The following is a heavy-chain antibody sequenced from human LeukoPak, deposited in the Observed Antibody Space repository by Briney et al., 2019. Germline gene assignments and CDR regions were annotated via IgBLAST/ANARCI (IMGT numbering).Heavy chain of an antibody. D-gene: IGHD3/OR15-3a*01. J-gene: IGHJ5*02. V-gene: IGHV1-46*01. CDR3: ARDSGSGVIFFTT. Sequence: ASVIGSCKESGYRSAMYHMWVLPQAPGQGLEWMGIINPSGGSTSYAQRFQGRVAMTRDTSTTTVYMEVNSLTSEDTAVYFCARDSGSGVIFFTTWGQGTLVTVSS. CDR1: GYRSAMYH. CDR2: INPSGGST.